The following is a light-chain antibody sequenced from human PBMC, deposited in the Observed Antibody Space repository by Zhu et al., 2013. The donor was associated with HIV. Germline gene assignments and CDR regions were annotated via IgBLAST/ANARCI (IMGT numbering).Light chain of an antibody. J-gene: IGKJ1*01. CDR3: QQYYNTPMWT. V-gene: IGKV4-1*01. CDR2: WAS. Sequence: DIVLTQSPDSLTLSLGERATINCKSSQSVLHTSNNKNYLAWYQQKPRQPPKLIIFWASTRESGVPDRFSGSGSGTDFNLTISRLQAEDVAVYYCQQYYNTPMWTFGRGTKV. CDR1: QSVLHTSNNKNY.